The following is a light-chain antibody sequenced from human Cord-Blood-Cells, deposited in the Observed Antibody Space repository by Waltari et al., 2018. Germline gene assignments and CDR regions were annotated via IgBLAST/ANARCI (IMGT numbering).Light chain of an antibody. CDR3: QQYYSTPRT. V-gene: IGKV4-1*01. CDR2: WAS. Sequence: DIVMHQSTASLAVSLGERADIHCKSSQSVLYSSNNKNYLAWYQQKPGQPPKLLIYWASTRESGVPDRFSGSGSGTDFTLTISSLQAEDVAVYYCQQYYSTPRTFGQGTKVEIK. J-gene: IGKJ1*01. CDR1: QSVLYSSNNKNY.